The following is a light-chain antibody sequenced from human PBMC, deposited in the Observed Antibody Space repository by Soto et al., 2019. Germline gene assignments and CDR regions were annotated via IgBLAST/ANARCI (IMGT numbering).Light chain of an antibody. J-gene: IGLJ1*01. CDR1: SSDVGGYNS. CDR3: SSYAGSSNV. CDR2: EVN. V-gene: IGLV2-8*01. Sequence: QSALTQPPSASGSPGQSVAISCTGTSSDVGGYNSVSWYQQHPGKATKLMIYEVNQRPSGVPDRFSGSKSGNTASLTVSGLQAEDEADYYCSSYAGSSNVFGTGTKLTVL.